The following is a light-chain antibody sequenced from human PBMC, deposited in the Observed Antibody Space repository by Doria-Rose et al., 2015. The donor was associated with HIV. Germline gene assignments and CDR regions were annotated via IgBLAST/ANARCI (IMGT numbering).Light chain of an antibody. CDR2: DVN. V-gene: IGLV2-14*03. J-gene: IGLJ1*01. CDR3: CSYTITSTLL. Sequence: QSALIQPASVSGSLGQSITISCTGTSNDVGGYTYVSWYQQHPGKAPKLVIYDVNSRPSGISDRFSGSKSGNTASLTISGLQAGDEADYYCCSYTITSTLLFGGGTRITVL. CDR1: SNDVGGYTY.